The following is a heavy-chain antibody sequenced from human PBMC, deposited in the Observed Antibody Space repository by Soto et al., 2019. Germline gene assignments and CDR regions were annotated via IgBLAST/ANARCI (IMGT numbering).Heavy chain of an antibody. CDR2: IYYSGYT. Sequence: QVQLQESGPGLVKPSQTLSLTCTVSGDSFSSADYKWSWIRQPPGKGLEWIGYIYYSGYTYNNPSXKSXXXXXXXXXXXXXXXXXXXXXXXXXXXXXXXXXXXXVAFDYWGQGTLVTVS. CDR1: GDSFSSADYK. CDR3: XXXXXXVAFDY. J-gene: IGHJ4*02. V-gene: IGHV4-30-4*01.